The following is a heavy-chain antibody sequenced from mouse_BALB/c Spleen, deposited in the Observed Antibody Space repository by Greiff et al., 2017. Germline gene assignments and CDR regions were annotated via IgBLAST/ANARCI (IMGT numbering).Heavy chain of an antibody. CDR2: IDPANGNT. V-gene: IGHV14-3*02. CDR3: ARWDTTVVARGYAMDY. J-gene: IGHJ4*01. Sequence: EVQLQQSGAELVKPGASVKLSCTASGFNIKDTYMHWVKQRPEQGLEWIGRIDPANGNTKYDPKFQGKATITADTSSNTAYLQLSSLTSEDTAVYYCARWDTTVVARGYAMDYWGQGTSVTVSS. D-gene: IGHD1-1*01. CDR1: GFNIKDTY.